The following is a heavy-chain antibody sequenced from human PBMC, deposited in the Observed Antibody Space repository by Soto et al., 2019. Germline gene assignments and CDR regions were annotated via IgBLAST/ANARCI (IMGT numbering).Heavy chain of an antibody. J-gene: IGHJ6*02. CDR1: GASMSSSAYY. Sequence: SETHSVTYTVSGASMSSSAYYGSWVRQPPGKGLEWIGYIFHSGSAYYNPPLKSRVTISVDTSKKQFSMKLTSVTAADTAVFYCARYTFGHARESHYAMDACGQGNTVT. CDR3: ARYTFGHARESHYAMDA. D-gene: IGHD3-10*02. V-gene: IGHV4-30-4*01. CDR2: IFHSGSA.